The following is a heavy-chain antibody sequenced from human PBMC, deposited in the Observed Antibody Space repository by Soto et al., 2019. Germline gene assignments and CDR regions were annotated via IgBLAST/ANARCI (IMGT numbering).Heavy chain of an antibody. J-gene: IGHJ4*02. CDR2: LSGSGGSA. CDR1: GFNFVGYA. CDR3: AKDFPLDS. Sequence: GGSLRLSWAASGFNFVGYAVSWVRKAPGKGPEWVSGLSGSGGSAYYAESVKGRFTISRDNSKNTLYLQMNSLRAEDTAVYYCAKDFPLDSWGQGTLVTVSS. V-gene: IGHV3-23*01.